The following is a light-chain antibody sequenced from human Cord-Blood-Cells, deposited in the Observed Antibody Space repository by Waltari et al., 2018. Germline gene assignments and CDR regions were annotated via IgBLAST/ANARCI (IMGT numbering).Light chain of an antibody. V-gene: IGKV3-11*01. J-gene: IGKJ4*01. CDR3: QHRSNWPALT. Sequence: EIVLTQSPATLSLSPGERATLSCRASQSVSSYLAWYQQKPGQAPRLLIYDASNRATCIPARFSGSWSGKDFTLNIRTLEPEDFAVYYCQHRSNWPALTFGGGTKVEIK. CDR2: DAS. CDR1: QSVSSY.